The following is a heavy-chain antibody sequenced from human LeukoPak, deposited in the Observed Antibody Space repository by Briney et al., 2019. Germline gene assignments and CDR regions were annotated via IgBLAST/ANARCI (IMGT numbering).Heavy chain of an antibody. J-gene: IGHJ3*02. D-gene: IGHD3-22*01. CDR1: GSSISSNSYY. Sequence: SETLSLTCTVSGSSISSNSYYWGWVRQPPGKGPEWIGNIYYSGNTYYNPSLKSRVTILVDTSKNQFSLKLSSVTAADAAVYYCARADSSGDAFDIWGQGTMVTVSS. CDR3: ARADSSGDAFDI. V-gene: IGHV4-39*07. CDR2: IYYSGNT.